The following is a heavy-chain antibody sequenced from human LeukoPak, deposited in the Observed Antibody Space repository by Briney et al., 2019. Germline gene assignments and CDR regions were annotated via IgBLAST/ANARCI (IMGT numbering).Heavy chain of an antibody. J-gene: IGHJ4*02. CDR1: GYSFTSYW. V-gene: IGHV5-51*01. Sequence: GESLKISCKGSGYSFTSYWIVWVRQMPGKGLEWMGIIYPGDSDTRYSPSFQGQVTISADKSISTAYLQWSSLKASDTAMYYCARPQASGSYYASLDYWGQGTLVTVSS. CDR3: ARPQASGSYYASLDY. D-gene: IGHD1-26*01. CDR2: IYPGDSDT.